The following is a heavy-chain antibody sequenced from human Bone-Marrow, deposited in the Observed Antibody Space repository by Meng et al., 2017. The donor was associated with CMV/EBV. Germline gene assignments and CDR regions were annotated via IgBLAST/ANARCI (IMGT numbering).Heavy chain of an antibody. J-gene: IGHJ3*02. CDR1: GFTFSSYE. CDR3: ARASISVLMVYTDAFDI. V-gene: IGHV3-48*03. CDR2: NSSSGSTI. D-gene: IGHD2-8*01. Sequence: GGSLRLSCAASGFTFSSYEMNWVRQAPGKGLEWVSYNSSSGSTIYYADSVKGRFTIFRDNAKNSLYLQMNSLRAEDTAVYYCARASISVLMVYTDAFDIWGQGTMVTVSS.